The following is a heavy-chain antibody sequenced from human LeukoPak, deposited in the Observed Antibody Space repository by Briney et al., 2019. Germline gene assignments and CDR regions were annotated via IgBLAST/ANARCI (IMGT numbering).Heavy chain of an antibody. J-gene: IGHJ1*01. CDR3: ARGEGIVGATTFQH. D-gene: IGHD1-26*01. Sequence: SETLSLTCAVYGGSFSGYYWSWIRQPPGKGLEWIGEINHSGSTNYNPSLKSRVTISVDTPKNQFSLKLSSVTAADTAVYYCARGEGIVGATTFQHWGQGTLVTVSS. CDR1: GGSFSGYY. CDR2: INHSGST. V-gene: IGHV4-34*01.